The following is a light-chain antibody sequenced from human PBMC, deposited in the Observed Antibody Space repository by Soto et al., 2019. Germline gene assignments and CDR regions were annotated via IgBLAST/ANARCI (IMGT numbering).Light chain of an antibody. V-gene: IGKV4-1*01. CDR3: QQANSFPLT. CDR2: WAS. Sequence: IVISQFPDSLAVSLGERATMNCISSQSIFCSANNKNYLASYPQKPGQPPKLLIYWASTRESGVPDRFSGSGSGTDFTLTISSLQPEDFATYYCQQANSFPLTFGGGTKGDIK. J-gene: IGKJ4*01. CDR1: QSIFCSANNKNY.